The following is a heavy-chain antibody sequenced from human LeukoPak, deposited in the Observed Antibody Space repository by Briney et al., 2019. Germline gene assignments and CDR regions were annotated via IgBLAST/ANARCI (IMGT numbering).Heavy chain of an antibody. CDR1: GYTFTSHG. V-gene: IGHV1-18*01. CDR3: ARYTSPGYYYDSSGYYYALTGYYYYMDV. Sequence: ASVKVSCKASGYTFTSHGISWVRQAPGQGLEWMGWISTYNGNTNYAQKLQGRVSMTTDTSTSTAYMDLRSLRSDDTAVYYCARYTSPGYYYDSSGYYYALTGYYYYMDVWGKGTTVTISS. D-gene: IGHD3-22*01. CDR2: ISTYNGNT. J-gene: IGHJ6*03.